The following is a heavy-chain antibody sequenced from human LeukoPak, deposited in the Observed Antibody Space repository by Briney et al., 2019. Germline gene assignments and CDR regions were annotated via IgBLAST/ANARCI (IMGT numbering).Heavy chain of an antibody. CDR2: ISGSGGTT. CDR1: GFTFSSYA. Sequence: GGSLRLSCAASGFTFSSYAMSWVRQAPGKGLEWVSGISGSGGTTYYADSVKGPFTISRDNSKNTPYLQMNSLRAEDTAVYYCAKSPIPGIAVTGRYFDYWGQGTLVTVSS. J-gene: IGHJ4*02. CDR3: AKSPIPGIAVTGRYFDY. D-gene: IGHD6-19*01. V-gene: IGHV3-23*01.